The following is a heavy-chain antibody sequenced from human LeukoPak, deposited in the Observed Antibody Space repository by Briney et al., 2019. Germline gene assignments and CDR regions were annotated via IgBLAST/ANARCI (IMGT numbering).Heavy chain of an antibody. CDR2: IKSKTDGETT. CDR3: TTDHDNGDYAPQVA. Sequence: GGSLRLSCVVSGFIFSNAWLTWVRQAPGKGLEWVGRIKSKTDGETTDYAAPVKGRFTISRDDSKNTLYLQMNSLKTEDTAVYYCTTDHDNGDYAPQVAWGQGTLVTVSS. D-gene: IGHD4-17*01. J-gene: IGHJ5*02. V-gene: IGHV3-15*01. CDR1: GFIFSNAW.